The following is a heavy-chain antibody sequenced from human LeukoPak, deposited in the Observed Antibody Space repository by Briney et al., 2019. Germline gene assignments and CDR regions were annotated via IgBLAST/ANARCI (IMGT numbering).Heavy chain of an antibody. Sequence: ASVKVSCKASGYTFTSYGISWVRQAPGQGLEWMGWISAYNGSTNYAQKLQGRVTMTTDTSTSTAYMELRSLRSDDTAVYYCATVKSIAARRYYYYYMDVWGKGTTVTVSS. J-gene: IGHJ6*03. D-gene: IGHD6-6*01. V-gene: IGHV1-18*01. CDR2: ISAYNGST. CDR1: GYTFTSYG. CDR3: ATVKSIAARRYYYYYMDV.